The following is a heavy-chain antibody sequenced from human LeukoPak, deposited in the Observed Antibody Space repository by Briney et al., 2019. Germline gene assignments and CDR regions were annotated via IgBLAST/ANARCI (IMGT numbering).Heavy chain of an antibody. CDR3: ARVKIFGVVMPNWFDP. D-gene: IGHD3-3*01. Sequence: SQTLSLTCTVSGGSISSGGYYWSWIRQHPGKGLEWIGYIYYSGSTYYNPSLKSRVTISVDTSKNQFSPKLSSVTAADTAVYYCARVKIFGVVMPNWFDPWGQGTLVTVSS. V-gene: IGHV4-31*03. J-gene: IGHJ5*02. CDR1: GGSISSGGYY. CDR2: IYYSGST.